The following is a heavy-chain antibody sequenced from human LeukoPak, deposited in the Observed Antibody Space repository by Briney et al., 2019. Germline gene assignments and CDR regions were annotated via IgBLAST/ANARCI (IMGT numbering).Heavy chain of an antibody. Sequence: GGSLRLSCAASGFTFRNFAMSWVRQAPGKGLEWVSGILRSGDNTYYADSVEGRFNISRDNSKNTLFLQMNSLRADDTAVYYCAKIFPSVGDYYEEWGQGTLVTVSS. D-gene: IGHD4-17*01. CDR3: AKIFPSVGDYYEE. CDR2: ILRSGDNT. CDR1: GFTFRNFA. V-gene: IGHV3-23*01. J-gene: IGHJ4*02.